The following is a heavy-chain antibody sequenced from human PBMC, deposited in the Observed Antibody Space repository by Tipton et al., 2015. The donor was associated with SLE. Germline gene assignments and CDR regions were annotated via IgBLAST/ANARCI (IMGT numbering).Heavy chain of an antibody. CDR3: AKDETLLRRQEIVMVTAPFDY. J-gene: IGHJ4*02. V-gene: IGHV3-23*03. CDR2: IYSGGSYT. D-gene: IGHD5-18*01. Sequence: GSLRLSCAASGFTFAGYAMSWVRQAPGKGLEWVSVIYSGGSYTYYSDSVKGRFTISRDNSKNTLYLQMDSLRAEDTAVYYCAKDETLLRRQEIVMVTAPFDYWGQGTLVTVSS. CDR1: GFTFAGYA.